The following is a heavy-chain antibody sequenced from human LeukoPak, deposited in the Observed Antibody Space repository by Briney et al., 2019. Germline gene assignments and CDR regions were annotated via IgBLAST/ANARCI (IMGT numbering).Heavy chain of an antibody. J-gene: IGHJ4*02. V-gene: IGHV3-53*01. D-gene: IGHD6-13*01. Sequence: PGGSLRLSCAASGFTVSSNYMSWVRQAPRKGLEWVSVIYSGGSTYYADSVKGRFTISRDNSKNTLYLQMNSLRAEDTAVYYCAPEPSGYSSSWYEADYWGQGTLVTVSS. CDR3: APEPSGYSSSWYEADY. CDR2: IYSGGST. CDR1: GFTVSSNY.